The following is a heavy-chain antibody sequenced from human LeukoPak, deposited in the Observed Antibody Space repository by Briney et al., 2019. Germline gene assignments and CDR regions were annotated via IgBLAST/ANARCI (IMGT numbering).Heavy chain of an antibody. J-gene: IGHJ4*02. CDR3: ARSRSGGY. Sequence: GGSLRLSCAASGFTFSSYELNWVRQAPGKGLEWVSYISSSGSTIKYADSVKGRFTISRDDANNSLYLQMNSLRAEDTAVYYCARSRSGGYWGQGTLVTVSS. CDR2: ISSSGSTI. V-gene: IGHV3-48*03. D-gene: IGHD3-10*01. CDR1: GFTFSSYE.